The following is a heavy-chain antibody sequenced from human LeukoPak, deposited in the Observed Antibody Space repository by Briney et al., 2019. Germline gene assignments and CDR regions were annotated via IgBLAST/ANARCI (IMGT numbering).Heavy chain of an antibody. J-gene: IGHJ5*02. CDR2: INFSGST. CDR3: ARGLNENITMVRGVISWFDP. D-gene: IGHD3-10*01. V-gene: IGHV4-34*01. CDR1: GFTISGNN. Sequence: SVNLSFTGTGSGFTISGNNWGWKRQGQGLELEGIGDINFSGSTNYNPSLKSRVTISVDTSKNQFSLKLSSVTAADTAVYYCARGLNENITMVRGVISWFDPWGQGTLVTVSS.